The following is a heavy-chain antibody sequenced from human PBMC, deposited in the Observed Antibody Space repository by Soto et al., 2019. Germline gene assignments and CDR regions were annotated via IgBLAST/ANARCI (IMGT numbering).Heavy chain of an antibody. V-gene: IGHV4-30-4*01. CDR2: IHYSGSI. D-gene: IGHD2-21*02. CDR1: GGSISTDHYH. Sequence: QVQLQESGPGLVRPSQTLSLTCTVSGGSISTDHYHWTWIRQAPGQGLEWIGYIHYSGSIQFNPSLQSRVSMSLDTSKNLFSLRLSSVTAADTAVYFCAREDDGGDRDYYGLDVWGQGTTVTVSS. J-gene: IGHJ6*02. CDR3: AREDDGGDRDYYGLDV.